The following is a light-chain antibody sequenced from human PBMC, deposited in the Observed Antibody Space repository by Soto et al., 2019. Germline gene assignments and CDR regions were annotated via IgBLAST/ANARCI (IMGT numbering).Light chain of an antibody. V-gene: IGKV1-5*01. CDR2: DVS. J-gene: IGKJ4*01. Sequence: DIQMTQSPSTLSASVGDRVTITCRASQTLSSWLAWYQQKPGKAPKLLIYDVSSLESGVPSRFSGSGSGTDFTLTISSLQPDDFATYYCHQYNSYSLTFGGGTKVEIK. CDR3: HQYNSYSLT. CDR1: QTLSSW.